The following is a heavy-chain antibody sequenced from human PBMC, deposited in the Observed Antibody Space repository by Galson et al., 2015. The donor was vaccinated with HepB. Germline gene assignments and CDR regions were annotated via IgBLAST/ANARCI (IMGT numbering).Heavy chain of an antibody. J-gene: IGHJ6*02. CDR3: TRGKYYYDSSGYYPPGYYYGMDV. CDR1: GFTFGDYA. D-gene: IGHD3-22*01. CDR2: IRSKAYGGTT. Sequence: SLRLSCAASGFTFGDYAMSWVRQALGKGLEWVGFIRSKAYGGTTEYAASVKGRFTISRDDSKSIAYLQMNSLKTEDTAVYYCTRGKYYYDSSGYYPPGYYYGMDVWGQGTTVTVSS. V-gene: IGHV3-49*04.